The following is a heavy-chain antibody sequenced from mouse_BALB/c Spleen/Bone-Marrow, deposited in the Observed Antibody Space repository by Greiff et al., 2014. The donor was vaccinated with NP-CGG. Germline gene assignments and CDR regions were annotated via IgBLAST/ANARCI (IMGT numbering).Heavy chain of an antibody. V-gene: IGHV2-9*02. Sequence: QVQLKESGPGLVAPSQSLSITCTVSGFSSTTYGIHWVRQTPGKGLEWLGAAWAGGSTNYNSALMSRLSISKDNSKSQVFLTMNSLQTDDTAMYYCARSNWDGAMDYWGQGTSVTVSS. D-gene: IGHD4-1*02. CDR3: ARSNWDGAMDY. J-gene: IGHJ4*01. CDR1: GFSSTTYG. CDR2: AWAGGST.